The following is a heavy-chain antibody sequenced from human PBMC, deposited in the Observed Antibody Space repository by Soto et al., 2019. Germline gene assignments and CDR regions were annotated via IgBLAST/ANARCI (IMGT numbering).Heavy chain of an antibody. CDR1: GYTFTSYA. D-gene: IGHD6-13*01. CDR2: INAGNGNT. Sequence: ASVQVSCKASGYTFTSYAMHWVRQAPGQRLEWMGWINAGNGNTKYSQKFQGRVTITRDTSASTAYMELSSLRSEDTAVYYCARGRSVRQQLVQSGAYWGQGSL. CDR3: ARGRSVRQQLVQSGAY. J-gene: IGHJ4*02. V-gene: IGHV1-3*01.